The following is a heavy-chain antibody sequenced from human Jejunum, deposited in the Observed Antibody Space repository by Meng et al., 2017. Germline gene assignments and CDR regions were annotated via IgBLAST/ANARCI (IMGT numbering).Heavy chain of an antibody. V-gene: IGHV4-38-2*02. CDR3: ARDLRLRQDTFDI. CDR2: IDHTGST. Sequence: SETLSLTCTVSDYSISSGYFWGWVRQPPGKGLEWIGSIDHTGSTHFNPSLTSRVTISVDTSKNQVSLKMRSVTAADTAIYYCARDLRLRQDTFDIWGQGTMVTVSS. CDR1: DYSISSGYF. D-gene: IGHD3-16*01. J-gene: IGHJ3*02.